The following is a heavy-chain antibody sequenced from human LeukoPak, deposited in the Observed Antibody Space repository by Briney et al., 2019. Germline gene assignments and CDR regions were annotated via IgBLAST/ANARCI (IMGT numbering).Heavy chain of an antibody. D-gene: IGHD2-2*01. V-gene: IGHV1-18*01. J-gene: IGHJ4*02. CDR3: ARLWRDIVVVPAAVAQFDY. Sequence: ASVKVSCKASGYTFTSYGIGWVRQAPGQGLEWMGWISAYNGNTNYAQKLQGRVTMTTDTSTSTAYMELRSLRSDDTAVYYCARLWRDIVVVPAAVAQFDYWGQGTLVTVSS. CDR1: GYTFTSYG. CDR2: ISAYNGNT.